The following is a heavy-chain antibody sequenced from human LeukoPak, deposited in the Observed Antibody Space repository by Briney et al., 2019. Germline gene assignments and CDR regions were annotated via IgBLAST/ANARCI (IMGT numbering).Heavy chain of an antibody. CDR1: GGTFSSYA. Sequence: ASVKVSCKASGGTFSSYAISWVRQAPGQGLEWMGGIIPIFGTANYAQKFQGRVTITADESTSTAYMELSSLRSEDTAVYYCAAKEYSSGWYGFDYWGQGTLVTVSS. D-gene: IGHD6-19*01. V-gene: IGHV1-69*13. J-gene: IGHJ4*02. CDR2: IIPIFGTA. CDR3: AAKEYSSGWYGFDY.